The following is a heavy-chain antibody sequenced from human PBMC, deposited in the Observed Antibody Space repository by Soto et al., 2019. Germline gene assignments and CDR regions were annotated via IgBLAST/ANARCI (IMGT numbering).Heavy chain of an antibody. V-gene: IGHV5-51*01. CDR2: IYPGDSET. Sequence: GGSLKVSWQGSGYSFTRYLIAWGGQMAGKGLECMGIIYPGDSETRYSPSFQGQVTMSADKSINTAYVQWSSLKASDTAMYYCARLLWGSDYYYMDVWGKGTTVTVSS. J-gene: IGHJ6*03. CDR3: ARLLWGSDYYYMDV. D-gene: IGHD7-27*01. CDR1: GYSFTRYL.